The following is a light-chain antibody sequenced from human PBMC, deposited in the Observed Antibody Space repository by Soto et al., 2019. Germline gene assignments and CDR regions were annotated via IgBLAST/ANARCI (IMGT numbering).Light chain of an antibody. CDR2: DAS. V-gene: IGKV3-20*01. J-gene: IGKJ5*01. CDR1: QSVDRY. Sequence: DIVLTQSPGTLSLSPGARAPLSCRASQSVDRYLAWYQQKPGQAPRLLIYDASNRATGIPARFSGSGSGTDFTLTISRLEPEDFAVYYCQQYGSSPSITFGQGTRLEIK. CDR3: QQYGSSPSIT.